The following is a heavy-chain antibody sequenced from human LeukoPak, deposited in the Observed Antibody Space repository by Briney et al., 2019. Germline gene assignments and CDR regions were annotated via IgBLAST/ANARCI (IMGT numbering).Heavy chain of an antibody. D-gene: IGHD3-9*01. Sequence: SETLSLTCAVYGGSFSGYYWSWIRQPPGKGLEWIGEINHSGSTNYNPSLKSRVTISVDTSKNQFSLKLSSVTAADTAVYYCATGANYDILTGYYKGNWFDPWGQGTLVTVSS. CDR3: ATGANYDILTGYYKGNWFDP. CDR1: GGSFSGYY. V-gene: IGHV4-34*01. CDR2: INHSGST. J-gene: IGHJ5*02.